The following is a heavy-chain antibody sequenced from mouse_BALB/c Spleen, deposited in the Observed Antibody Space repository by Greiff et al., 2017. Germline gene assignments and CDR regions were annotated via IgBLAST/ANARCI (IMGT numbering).Heavy chain of an antibody. J-gene: IGHJ4*01. CDR1: GFTFSSYG. Sequence: EVHLVESGGDLVKPGGSLKLSCAASGFTFSSYGMSWVRQTPDKRLEWVATISSGGSYTYYPDSVKGRFTISRDNAKNTLYLQMSSLKSEDTAMYYCAREPYDYDGGYAMDYWGQGTSVTVSS. CDR3: AREPYDYDGGYAMDY. V-gene: IGHV5-6*01. CDR2: ISSGGSYT. D-gene: IGHD2-4*01.